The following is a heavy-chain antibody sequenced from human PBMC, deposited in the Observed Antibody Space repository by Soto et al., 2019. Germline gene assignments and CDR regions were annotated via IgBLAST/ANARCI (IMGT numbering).Heavy chain of an antibody. CDR3: ARGVVEVRAVGYYYYAMDA. J-gene: IGHJ6*02. CDR1: IGSLRAFL. D-gene: IGHD2-21*01. Sequence: SVKLSLQDAIGSLRAFLITSVRQAPEQSLEWMGGITPMFGTANYAQKFQGRVTITADQSTRTAYMEVSSLTSEDTAVYYCARGVVEVRAVGYYYYAMDAWGQGTTVTVSS. CDR2: ITPMFGTA. V-gene: IGHV1-69*13.